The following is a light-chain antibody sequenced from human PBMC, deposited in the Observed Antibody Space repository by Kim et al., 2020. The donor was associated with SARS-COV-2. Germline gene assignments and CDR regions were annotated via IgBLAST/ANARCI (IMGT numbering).Light chain of an antibody. CDR2: GNN. Sequence: RSGRSPNIGAGYAVHWYQQVPGAAPELLIYGNNNRPSGVPDRFSGSKSGTSASLAITGLQAEDEADYYCQSFDSSLGGAVFGGGTQLTVL. CDR3: QSFDSSLGGAV. J-gene: IGLJ7*01. V-gene: IGLV1-40*01. CDR1: SPNIGAGYA.